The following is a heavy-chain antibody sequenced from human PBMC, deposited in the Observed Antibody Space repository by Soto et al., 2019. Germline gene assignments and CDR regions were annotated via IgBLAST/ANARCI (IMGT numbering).Heavy chain of an antibody. CDR3: ATVAGTVFAFDI. J-gene: IGHJ3*02. D-gene: IGHD6-19*01. V-gene: IGHV3-33*01. Sequence: QVQLVESGGGVVQPGRSLRLSCAASGFTFSSYGMHWVRQAPGKGLEWVAVIWYDGSNKYYADSVKGRFTISRDNSKNTLYLQMNSLRAEDTAVYYCATVAGTVFAFDIWGQGTMVTVSS. CDR2: IWYDGSNK. CDR1: GFTFSSYG.